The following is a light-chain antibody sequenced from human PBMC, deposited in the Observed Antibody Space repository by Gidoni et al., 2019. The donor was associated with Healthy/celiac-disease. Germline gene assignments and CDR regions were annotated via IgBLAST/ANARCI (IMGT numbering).Light chain of an antibody. Sequence: IQMTPSPSSLSASVGARVTITCRASQSISSYLHWYQQKPGKAPKLLIYAASSLQSGVPSRFSGSGSGTEFTLTISSLQPEDFATYYCQQSYSTPRTCGQGTKVEIK. CDR2: AAS. V-gene: IGKV1-39*01. CDR1: QSISSY. J-gene: IGKJ1*01. CDR3: QQSYSTPRT.